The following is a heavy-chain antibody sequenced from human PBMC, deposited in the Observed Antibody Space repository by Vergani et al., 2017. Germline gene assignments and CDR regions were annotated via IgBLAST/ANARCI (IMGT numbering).Heavy chain of an antibody. CDR3: AREFTMVRGVIIGFDY. CDR2: INPSGGST. J-gene: IGHJ4*02. V-gene: IGHV1-46*01. Sequence: QVQLVQSGAEVKKPGASVKVSCKASGYTFTSYYMHWVRQAPGQGLEWMGIINPSGGSTSYAQKFQGRVTMTRDTSTSTVYMELSSLRSEDTAVYYCAREFTMVRGVIIGFDYGGQGTLVTVSS. D-gene: IGHD3-10*01. CDR1: GYTFTSYY.